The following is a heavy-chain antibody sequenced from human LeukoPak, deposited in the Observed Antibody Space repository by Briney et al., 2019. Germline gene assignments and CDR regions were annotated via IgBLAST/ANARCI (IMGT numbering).Heavy chain of an antibody. CDR3: ARDWCGSSTSCYMDV. J-gene: IGHJ6*03. Sequence: ASVKVSCKASGYTFIRYGISWVRQAPGQGLEWMGWISSYNGNPNYAQKFQGRVTMTTETSTNTAYMELRSLRSDDTAVYYCARDWCGSSTSCYMDVWGKGTTVTVS. CDR1: GYTFIRYG. CDR2: ISSYNGNP. D-gene: IGHD2-2*01. V-gene: IGHV1-18*01.